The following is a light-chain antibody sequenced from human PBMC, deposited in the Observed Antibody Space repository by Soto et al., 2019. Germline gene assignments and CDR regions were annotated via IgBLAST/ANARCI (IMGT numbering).Light chain of an antibody. V-gene: IGKV3-11*01. J-gene: IGKJ5*01. Sequence: IVWTQSPVTLSLSPGERATLSCRASQSVSSYLAWYQQKPGQAPRLLIYDASNRATGIPARFSGSGSGTDFTLTIDNLEPEDFAVYYCQQRSNLPPITFGQGTLLEI. CDR3: QQRSNLPPIT. CDR1: QSVSSY. CDR2: DAS.